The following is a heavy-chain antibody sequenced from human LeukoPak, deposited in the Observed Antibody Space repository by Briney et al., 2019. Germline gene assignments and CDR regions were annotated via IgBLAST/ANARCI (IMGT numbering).Heavy chain of an antibody. V-gene: IGHV7-4-1*02. Sequence: ASVKVSCKASGYTFISYAMNWVRQAPGQGLEWMGWINTNTGNPTYAQGFTGRFVFSLDTSVSTAYLQISSLKAEDTAVYYCARGPMYYDFFRPGIRASVDYWGQGTLVTVSS. CDR2: INTNTGNP. CDR1: GYTFISYA. D-gene: IGHD3-3*01. CDR3: ARGPMYYDFFRPGIRASVDY. J-gene: IGHJ4*02.